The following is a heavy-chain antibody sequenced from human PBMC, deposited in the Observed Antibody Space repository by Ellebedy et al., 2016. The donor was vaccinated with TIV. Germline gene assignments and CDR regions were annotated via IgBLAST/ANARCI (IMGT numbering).Heavy chain of an antibody. CDR2: IYNKGGA. V-gene: IGHV4-39*07. D-gene: IGHD1-7*01. CDR3: ARVVGSRVFQLPVVMDV. J-gene: IGHJ6*02. CDR1: GTSISGSNYY. Sequence: SETLSLXCTVSGTSISGSNYYWGWIRQPPGKGLQWIGNIYNKGGAYYNRSLKSRVTISLDTSKKQFSLRLNSVTAADTATYYCARVVGSRVFQLPVVMDVWGRGTTVTVSS.